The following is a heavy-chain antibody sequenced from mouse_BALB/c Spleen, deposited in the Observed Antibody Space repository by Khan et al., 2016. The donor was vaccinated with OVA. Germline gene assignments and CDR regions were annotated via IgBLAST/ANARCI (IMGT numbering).Heavy chain of an antibody. CDR3: AKGVWSYYFALDY. CDR2: IWGGGST. V-gene: IGHV2-6-5*01. Sequence: QVQLKESGPGLVAPSQSLSITCTVSGFSLTDYGVSWIRQPPGKGLEWLGVIWGGGSTYYNSALKSRLSISKDNSKSQVLLKMSSPQTDDTAMYYCAKGVWSYYFALDYWGQGTSVTVSS. J-gene: IGHJ4*01. CDR1: GFSLTDYG.